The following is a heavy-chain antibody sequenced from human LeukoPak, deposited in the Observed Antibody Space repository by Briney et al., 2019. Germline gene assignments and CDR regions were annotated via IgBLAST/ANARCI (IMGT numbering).Heavy chain of an antibody. CDR1: GSTFSSYA. CDR3: ARGPLGYYDDSSEPFDY. Sequence: GASVKVSCKASGSTFSSYAISWVRQAPGRGLEWMGRIIPIFGTANYAQKFQGRVTITTDESTSTAYVELSSLRSEDTAVYYCARGPLGYYDDSSEPFDYWGQGTLVTVSS. D-gene: IGHD3-22*01. V-gene: IGHV1-69*05. J-gene: IGHJ4*02. CDR2: IIPIFGTA.